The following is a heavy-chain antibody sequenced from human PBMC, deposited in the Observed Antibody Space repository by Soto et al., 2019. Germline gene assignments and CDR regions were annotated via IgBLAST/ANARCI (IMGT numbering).Heavy chain of an antibody. CDR1: GFTFSSYG. CDR2: IWYDGSNK. V-gene: IGHV3-33*01. J-gene: IGHJ3*02. D-gene: IGHD1-7*01. CDR3: ARDESITGTNGAFDI. Sequence: QVQLVESGGGVVQPGRSLRLSCAASGFTFSSYGMHWVRQAPGKGLEWVAVIWYDGSNKYYADSVKGRFTISRDNSKNTLYLQMNSLRAEDTAVYYCARDESITGTNGAFDIWGQGTMVTVSS.